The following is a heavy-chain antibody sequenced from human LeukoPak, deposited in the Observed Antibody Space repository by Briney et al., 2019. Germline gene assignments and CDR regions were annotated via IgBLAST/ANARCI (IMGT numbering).Heavy chain of an antibody. D-gene: IGHD3-10*01. V-gene: IGHV4-34*01. CDR3: ARRIIRGVTDY. CDR2: INHSGST. CDR1: GGSFSGYY. J-gene: IGHJ4*02. Sequence: SETLSLPCAVYGGSFSGYYWSWIRQPPGKGLEWIGEINHSGSTNYNPSLKSRVTISVDTSKNQFSLKLSSVIAADTAVYYCARRIIRGVTDYWGQGTLVTVSS.